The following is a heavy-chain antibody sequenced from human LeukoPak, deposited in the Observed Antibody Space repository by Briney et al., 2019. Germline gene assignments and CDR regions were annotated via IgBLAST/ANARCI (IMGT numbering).Heavy chain of an antibody. J-gene: IGHJ4*02. CDR1: GFTFSSYA. CDR2: ISYDGSNK. CDR3: ARGLRWPDF. V-gene: IGHV3-30*04. Sequence: GRSLRLSCAASGFTFSSYAMHWVRQAPGKGLEWVAVISYDGSNKYYADSVKGRFTISRVNSKNTLYLQMNSLRADDTAVYYCARGLRWPDFGGQGTLVTVSS. D-gene: IGHD4-23*01.